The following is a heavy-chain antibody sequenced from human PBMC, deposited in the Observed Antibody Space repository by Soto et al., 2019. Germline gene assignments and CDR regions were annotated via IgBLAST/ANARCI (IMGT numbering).Heavy chain of an antibody. CDR2: ISAYNGNT. V-gene: IGHV1-18*01. CDR3: ARVQWEPRAGYYFGY. D-gene: IGHD1-26*01. Sequence: GASVKVSCKASGYTFTSYGISWVRQAPGQGLEWMGWISAYNGNTNYAQKLQGRVTMTTDTSTSTAYMELRSLRSDDTAVYYCARVQWEPRAGYYFGYWGQGTLVTVSS. J-gene: IGHJ4*02. CDR1: GYTFTSYG.